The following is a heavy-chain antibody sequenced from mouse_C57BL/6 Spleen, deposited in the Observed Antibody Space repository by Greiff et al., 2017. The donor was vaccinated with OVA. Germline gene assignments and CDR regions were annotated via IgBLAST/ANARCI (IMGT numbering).Heavy chain of an antibody. V-gene: IGHV1-61*01. CDR3: SRYYYYGSPFDY. CDR2: IYPSDSDT. Sequence: QVQLQHPGAELVRPGSSVKLSCKASGYTFTSYWMDWVKQRPGQGLEWIGNIYPSDSDTHYNQKFKDKATLTVDKSSSTAYMQLSSLTSEDSAVYYCSRYYYYGSPFDYWGQGTTLTVSS. D-gene: IGHD1-1*01. CDR1: GYTFTSYW. J-gene: IGHJ2*01.